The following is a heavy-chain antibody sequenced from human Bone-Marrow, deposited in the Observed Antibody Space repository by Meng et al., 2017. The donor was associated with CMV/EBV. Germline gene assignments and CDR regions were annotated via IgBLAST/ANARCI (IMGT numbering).Heavy chain of an antibody. D-gene: IGHD3-3*01. V-gene: IGHV4-59*01. J-gene: IGHJ4*02. CDR3: ARGRFGVVII. Sequence: SETLSLTCTVSGGPIISYYWSWIRQPPGKGLEWIGYIYYSGSTNYNPSLKSRVTISVDTSKNQFSLKLSSVTAADTAVYHCARGRFGVVIIWGQGTLVTVSS. CDR1: GGPIISYY. CDR2: IYYSGST.